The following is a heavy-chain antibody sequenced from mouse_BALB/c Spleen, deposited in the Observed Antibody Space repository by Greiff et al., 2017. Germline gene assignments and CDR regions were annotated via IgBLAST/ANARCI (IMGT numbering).Heavy chain of an antibody. CDR3: AREPHYDGYAMDY. V-gene: IGHV2-6-7*01. Sequence: QVHVKQSGPGLVAPSQSLSITCTVSGFSLTGYGVNWVRQPPGKGLEWLGMIWGDGSTDYNSALKSRLSISKDNSKSQVFLKMNSLQTDDTARYYCAREPHYDGYAMDYWGQGTSVTVSS. D-gene: IGHD1-2*01. CDR1: GFSLTGYG. CDR2: IWGDGST. J-gene: IGHJ4*01.